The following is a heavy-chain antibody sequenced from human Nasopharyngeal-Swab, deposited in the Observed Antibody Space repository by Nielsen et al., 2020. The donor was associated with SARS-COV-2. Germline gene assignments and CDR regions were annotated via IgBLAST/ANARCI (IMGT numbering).Heavy chain of an antibody. D-gene: IGHD6-13*01. CDR3: AKEWRIAAFDY. CDR1: GFTFSSYA. Sequence: GESLKISCAASGFTFSSYAMSWVRQAPGKGLEWVSAISGSGGSTYYADSVKGRFTISRDNSKKTLYLQMNSLRAEDTAVYYCAKEWRIAAFDYWGQGTLVTVSS. J-gene: IGHJ4*02. CDR2: ISGSGGST. V-gene: IGHV3-23*01.